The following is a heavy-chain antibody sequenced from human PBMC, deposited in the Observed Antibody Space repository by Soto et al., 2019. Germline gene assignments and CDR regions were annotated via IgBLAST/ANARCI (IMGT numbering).Heavy chain of an antibody. J-gene: IGHJ2*01. V-gene: IGHV3-23*01. CDR1: GFTFSSYA. CDR2: ISGSGGST. D-gene: IGHD1-7*01. CDR3: ARRTISGYWYFDL. Sequence: LRLSCAASGFTFSSYAMSWVRQAPGKGLEWVSGISGSGGSTYYADSVKGRFTISRDNSKNTLYLQMNSLRAEDTAVYYCARRTISGYWYFDLWGRGALVTVSS.